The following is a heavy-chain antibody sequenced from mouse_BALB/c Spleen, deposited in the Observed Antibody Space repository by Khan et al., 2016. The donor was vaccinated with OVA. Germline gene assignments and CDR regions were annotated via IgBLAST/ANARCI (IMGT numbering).Heavy chain of an antibody. V-gene: IGHV1-7*01. CDR2: INPTSGYT. CDR3: TRDRIDY. CDR1: GYTFTTYW. J-gene: IGHJ2*01. Sequence: QVQLKQSGAELAKPGASVKMSCKASGYTFTTYWMHWVKQRPGQGLEWIGYINPTSGYTDYNDKFKDRATLSADKSSSTAYMQLNSLTSEDSAVYDWTRDRIDYWGQGTTLTVSS.